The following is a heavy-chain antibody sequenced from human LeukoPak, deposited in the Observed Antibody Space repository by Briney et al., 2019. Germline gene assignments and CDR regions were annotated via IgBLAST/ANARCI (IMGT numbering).Heavy chain of an antibody. CDR3: ARDPVRLVRGVTSQYYYYGMDV. D-gene: IGHD3-10*01. CDR2: ISSSSSYI. J-gene: IGHJ6*02. Sequence: GGSLRLSCAASGFTFSKYKMNWVRQAPGKGLEWVSSISSSSSYIFYADSVKGRFTISRDNVNNSLYLQMTSLRAEDTAVYYCARDPVRLVRGVTSQYYYYGMDVWGQGTTVTVSS. V-gene: IGHV3-21*01. CDR1: GFTFSKYK.